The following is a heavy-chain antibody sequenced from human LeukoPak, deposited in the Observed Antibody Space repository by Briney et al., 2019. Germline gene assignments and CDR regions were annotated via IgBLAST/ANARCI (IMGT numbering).Heavy chain of an antibody. CDR1: GFTFSSYA. Sequence: GGSLRLSCAASGFTFSSYAMSRVRQAPGKGLEWVSAISGSGGSTYYADSVKGPFTISRDNSKNTLYLQMNSLRAEDTAVYYCAKDRLRWLLRSLDYWGQGTLVTVSS. V-gene: IGHV3-23*01. CDR3: AKDRLRWLLRSLDY. CDR2: ISGSGGST. D-gene: IGHD5-24*01. J-gene: IGHJ4*02.